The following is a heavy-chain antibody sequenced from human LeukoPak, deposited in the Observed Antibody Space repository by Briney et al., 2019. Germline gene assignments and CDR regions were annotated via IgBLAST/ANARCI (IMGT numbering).Heavy chain of an antibody. CDR2: MNPNSGNT. CDR3: ARGRSRVTIFGVVTDYYYYMDV. D-gene: IGHD3-3*01. J-gene: IGHJ6*03. Sequence: ASVKVSCKASGYTFTSYDISWVRQATGQGLEWMGWMNPNSGNTGYAQKFQGRVTMTRNTSISTAYMELSSLRSEDTAVYYCARGRSRVTIFGVVTDYYYYMDVWGKGTTVTVSS. CDR1: GYTFTSYD. V-gene: IGHV1-8*01.